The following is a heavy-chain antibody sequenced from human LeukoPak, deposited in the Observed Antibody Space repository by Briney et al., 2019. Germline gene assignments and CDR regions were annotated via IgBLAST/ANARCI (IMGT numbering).Heavy chain of an antibody. Sequence: SETLSLTCTVSGGSISSGDYYWSWIRQPPGKGLEWIGYIYYSGSTYYNPPLKGRATISVDTSKNQISLRLSSVTAADTAVYYCARVDSGTYYMPFDYWGQGSLVTVSS. V-gene: IGHV4-30-4*02. CDR3: ARVDSGTYYMPFDY. D-gene: IGHD1-26*01. CDR2: IYYSGST. CDR1: GGSISSGDYY. J-gene: IGHJ4*02.